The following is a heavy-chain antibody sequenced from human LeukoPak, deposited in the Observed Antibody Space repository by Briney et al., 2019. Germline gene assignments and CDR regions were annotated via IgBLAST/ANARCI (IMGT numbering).Heavy chain of an antibody. CDR3: ARDLSHCSSSSCYSFDYYYGMDV. Sequence: GGSLRLSCSASGFTFSSYAMHWVRQAPGKGLEWVSSISSGGTYIHYGDSVRGRFAIARDNAENTLHLQMNSLRAEDTAVYYCARDLSHCSSSSCYSFDYYYGMDVWGQGTTVTVSS. J-gene: IGHJ6*02. D-gene: IGHD2-2*01. V-gene: IGHV3-21*01. CDR2: ISSGGTYI. CDR1: GFTFSSYA.